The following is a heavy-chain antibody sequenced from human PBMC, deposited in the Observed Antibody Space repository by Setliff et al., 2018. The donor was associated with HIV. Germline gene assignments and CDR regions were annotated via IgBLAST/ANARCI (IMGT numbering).Heavy chain of an antibody. CDR3: AREGSSRVSVKGFYYYYYMDV. CDR2: LNQSGGS. J-gene: IGHJ6*03. Sequence: SETLSLTCAVYGGSLSGSYWTWMRQSPGKGLEWIGELNQSGGSNYNPSLQTRVTISVDASKNQFSLKLRSLTDADTAVYYCAREGSSRVSVKGFYYYYYMDVWG. D-gene: IGHD6-6*01. V-gene: IGHV4-34*01. CDR1: GGSLSGSY.